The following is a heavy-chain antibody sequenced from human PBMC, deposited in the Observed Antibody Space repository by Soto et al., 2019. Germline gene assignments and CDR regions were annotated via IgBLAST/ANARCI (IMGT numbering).Heavy chain of an antibody. CDR3: ASDTPHTDY. D-gene: IGHD5-18*01. CDR2: ISAYKTNT. Sequence: QVQLVQSGAEVKKPGASLKVSGKTSVYTFTSYHISWGRQAPGQGLEWMGWISAYKTNTNYAQTFQGSVTMTTDELTSTAYMELRILRSVDTALSYCASDTPHTDYVGQGTLVTVSS. V-gene: IGHV1-18*01. J-gene: IGHJ4*02. CDR1: VYTFTSYH.